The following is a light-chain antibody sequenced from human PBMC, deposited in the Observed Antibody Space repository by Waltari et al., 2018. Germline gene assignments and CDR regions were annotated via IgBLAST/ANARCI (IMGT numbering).Light chain of an antibody. CDR2: KAS. J-gene: IGKJ4*01. CDR3: QHGYGTPLT. Sequence: DIQMTQSPSSLSASVGDRVTITCRASENVNNYLNWYQQKPGKAPQLLIYKASTLQSGVPSRFSGSGSATDYTVTISILQSEDVATYYGQHGYGTPLTFGGGTKVEIK. V-gene: IGKV1-39*01. CDR1: ENVNNY.